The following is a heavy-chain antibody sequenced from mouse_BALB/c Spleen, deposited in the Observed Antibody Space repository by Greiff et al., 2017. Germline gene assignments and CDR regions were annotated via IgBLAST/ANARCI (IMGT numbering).Heavy chain of an antibody. D-gene: IGHD2-4*01. CDR1: GYSITSGYS. Sequence: DVKLQESGPDLVKPSQSLSLTCTVTGYSITSGYSWHWIRQFPGNKLEWMGYIHYSGSTNYNPSLKSRISITRDTSKNQFFLQLNSVTTEDTATYYCARDRGIYYDYDRGFAYWGQGTLVTVSA. J-gene: IGHJ3*01. V-gene: IGHV3-1*02. CDR2: IHYSGST. CDR3: ARDRGIYYDYDRGFAY.